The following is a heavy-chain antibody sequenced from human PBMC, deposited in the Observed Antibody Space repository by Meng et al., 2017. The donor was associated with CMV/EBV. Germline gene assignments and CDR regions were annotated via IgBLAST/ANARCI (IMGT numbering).Heavy chain of an antibody. Sequence: QGALQWSGPGLVRPSQPLSLACTVSGGSISSGDYYWSWIRQPPGKGLEWIGYIYYSGSTYYNPSLKSRVTISVDTSKNQFSLKLSSVTAADTAVYYCAREGDNPFDYWGQGTLVTVSS. D-gene: IGHD2-21*02. V-gene: IGHV4-30-4*08. CDR2: IYYSGST. CDR3: AREGDNPFDY. J-gene: IGHJ4*02. CDR1: GGSISSGDYY.